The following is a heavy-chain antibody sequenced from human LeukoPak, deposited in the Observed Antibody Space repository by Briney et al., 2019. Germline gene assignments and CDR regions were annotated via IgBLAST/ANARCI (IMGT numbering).Heavy chain of an antibody. Sequence: GGSLRLSCVASGFTFSSYALTWVRQAPGKGLEWVSAISGSGVSTYYADSVKGRFTISRDNSKNTQYLQMNSLRAEDTAVYYCAKGRWSDYYDSSGYQYYFDYWGQGTLVTVSS. CDR1: GFTFSSYA. J-gene: IGHJ4*02. CDR3: AKGRWSDYYDSSGYQYYFDY. V-gene: IGHV3-23*01. D-gene: IGHD3-22*01. CDR2: ISGSGVST.